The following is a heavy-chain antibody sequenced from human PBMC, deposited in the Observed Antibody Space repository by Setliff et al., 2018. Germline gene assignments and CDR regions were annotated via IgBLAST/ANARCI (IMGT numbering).Heavy chain of an antibody. CDR2: TNSDGSTA. CDR3: ARDYDGRYFDP. Sequence: LSCAATGFNFRTYWMHWVRQGPGKGPEWVARTNSDGSTASYADSVKGRFTISRDNARNTVYLQMNRLRGEDTAVYFCARDYDGRYFDPWGQGTLVTVSS. CDR1: GFNFRTYW. D-gene: IGHD6-19*01. J-gene: IGHJ5*02. V-gene: IGHV3-74*01.